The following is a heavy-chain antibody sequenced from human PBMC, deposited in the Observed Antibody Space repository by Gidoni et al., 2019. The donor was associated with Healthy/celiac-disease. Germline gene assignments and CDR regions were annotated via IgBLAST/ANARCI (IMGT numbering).Heavy chain of an antibody. J-gene: IGHJ1*01. Sequence: QVQLVESGGGVVQPGRSLRLSCAASGFTFSSSGMHWVRQAPGKGLEWVAVISYDGSNKYYADSVKGRFTISRDNSKNTLYLQMNSLRAEDTAVYYCAKGLYGSGSYYSQDAEYFQHWGQGTLVTVSS. V-gene: IGHV3-30*18. D-gene: IGHD3-10*01. CDR1: GFTFSSSG. CDR2: ISYDGSNK. CDR3: AKGLYGSGSYYSQDAEYFQH.